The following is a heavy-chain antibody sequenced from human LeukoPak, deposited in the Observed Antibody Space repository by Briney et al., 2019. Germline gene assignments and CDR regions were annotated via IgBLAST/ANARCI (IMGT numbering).Heavy chain of an antibody. CDR3: ARVPAALNDAFDI. V-gene: IGHV3-23*01. CDR2: ISGSGGST. J-gene: IGHJ3*02. D-gene: IGHD2-2*01. CDR1: GFTFSSYA. Sequence: GSLRLSCAAPGFTFSSYAMSWVRQAPGKGLEWVSAISGSGGSTYYADSVKGRFTISRDNSKNTLYLQMNSLRAEDTAVYYCARVPAALNDAFDIWGQGTMVTVSS.